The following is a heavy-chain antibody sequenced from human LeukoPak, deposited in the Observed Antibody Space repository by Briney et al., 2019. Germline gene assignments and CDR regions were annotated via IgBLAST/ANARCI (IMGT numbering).Heavy chain of an antibody. CDR2: ISSSGSTI. V-gene: IGHV3-48*03. CDR1: GFTFSSYE. J-gene: IGHJ6*04. CDR3: AELGITMIGGV. Sequence: PGGSLRLSCAASGFTFSSYEMNWVRQAPGKGLEWVSYISSSGSTINYANSVKGRFTISRDNAKSSLYLQMNSLRAEDTAVYYCAELGITMIGGVWGKGTTVTISS. D-gene: IGHD3-10*02.